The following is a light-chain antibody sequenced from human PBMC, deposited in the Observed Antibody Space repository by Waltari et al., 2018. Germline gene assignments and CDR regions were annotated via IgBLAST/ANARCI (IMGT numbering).Light chain of an antibody. V-gene: IGLV2-14*01. J-gene: IGLJ2*01. CDR3: SSYTDSTTVV. Sequence: QSALTQPASVSGSPGQSITIPCSGSTTDIGPYDYLSWYQQYPGKAPKLILYQVTIRPSGVSNRFSGSKSGNTASLTISGLQTDDEAIYYCSSYTDSTTVVFGGGTVVTVL. CDR2: QVT. CDR1: TTDIGPYDY.